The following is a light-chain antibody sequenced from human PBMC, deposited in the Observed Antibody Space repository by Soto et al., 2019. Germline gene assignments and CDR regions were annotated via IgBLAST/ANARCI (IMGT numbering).Light chain of an antibody. J-gene: IGLJ1*01. Sequence: QSVLTQPASVSGSPGQSITISCTGTSSDVGGYNYVSWYQLHPGKAPKLMIYEVSNRPSGVPHRFSGSKSGNTASLTISGLQAEDEADYFCSSYTGDTTPYVFGGGTKVTVL. V-gene: IGLV2-14*01. CDR1: SSDVGGYNY. CDR3: SSYTGDTTPYV. CDR2: EVS.